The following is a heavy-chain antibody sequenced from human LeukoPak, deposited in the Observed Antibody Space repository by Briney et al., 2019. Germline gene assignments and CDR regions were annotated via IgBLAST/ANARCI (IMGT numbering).Heavy chain of an antibody. D-gene: IGHD6-13*01. CDR3: ARGYSSSWYRSLIDY. CDR2: ISSSGGST. CDR1: GFTFSSYA. J-gene: IGHJ4*02. V-gene: IGHV3-64*01. Sequence: GGSLRLSCAASGFTFSSYAMHWVRQAPGKGLEYVSAISSSGGSTYYANSVKGRFTISRDNSKNTLYLQMGSLRAEDMAVYYCARGYSSSWYRSLIDYWGQGTLVTVSS.